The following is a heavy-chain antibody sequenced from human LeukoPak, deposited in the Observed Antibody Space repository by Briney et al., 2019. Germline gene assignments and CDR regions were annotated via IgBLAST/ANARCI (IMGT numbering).Heavy chain of an antibody. D-gene: IGHD2/OR15-2a*01. CDR2: IKADGSGT. CDR1: GFTIGPCA. J-gene: IGHJ6*02. CDR3: ATWAFYHNLDV. Sequence: PGGALRLSCAASGFTIGPCAMYWVRHSPGRGLEWVSVIKADGSGTFYADSVRGRFTTSRDNSKNSLYLQMNSLTSEDTALYYCATWAFYHNLDVWGQGTTVIVPS. V-gene: IGHV3-43*02.